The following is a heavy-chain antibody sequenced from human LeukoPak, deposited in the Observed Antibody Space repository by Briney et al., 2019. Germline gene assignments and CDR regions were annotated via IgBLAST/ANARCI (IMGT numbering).Heavy chain of an antibody. V-gene: IGHV1-8*01. Sequence: ASVKVSCKASGYTFTSYDINWVRQAPGQGLEWMGWMNPNSGNTGYAQKFQGRVTMTTDTSTSTAYMELRSLRSDDTAVYYCARVGGDTAMVPPYFHYYYMDVWGKGTTVTSSS. CDR2: MNPNSGNT. D-gene: IGHD5-18*01. CDR3: ARVGGDTAMVPPYFHYYYMDV. J-gene: IGHJ6*03. CDR1: GYTFTSYD.